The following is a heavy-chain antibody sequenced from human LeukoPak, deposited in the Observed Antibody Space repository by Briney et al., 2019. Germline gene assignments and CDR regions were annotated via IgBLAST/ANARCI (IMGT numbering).Heavy chain of an antibody. J-gene: IGHJ4*02. V-gene: IGHV1-69*06. Sequence: ASVKVSCKASGGTFSSYAISWVRQAPGQGLEWMGGIIPIFGTANYAQKFQGRVTITADKSTSTAYMELSSLRSEDTAVYYCSLNRHREYYDILTGYYDLDYWGQGTLVTVSS. D-gene: IGHD3-9*01. CDR2: IIPIFGTA. CDR3: SLNRHREYYDILTGYYDLDY. CDR1: GGTFSSYA.